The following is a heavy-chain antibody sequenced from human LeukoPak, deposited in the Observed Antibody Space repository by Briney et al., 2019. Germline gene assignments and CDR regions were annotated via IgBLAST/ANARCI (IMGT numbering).Heavy chain of an antibody. J-gene: IGHJ4*02. CDR1: GFTFSSYG. V-gene: IGHV3-30*03. Sequence: GGSLRLSCAASGFTFSSYGMHWVRQAPGKGLEWVAVISYDGSNKYYADSVKGRFTISRDNSKNTLYLQMNSLRAEDTAVYYCARGGDIVVVPAVLYFDYWGQGTLVTVSS. CDR2: ISYDGSNK. CDR3: ARGGDIVVVPAVLYFDY. D-gene: IGHD2-2*01.